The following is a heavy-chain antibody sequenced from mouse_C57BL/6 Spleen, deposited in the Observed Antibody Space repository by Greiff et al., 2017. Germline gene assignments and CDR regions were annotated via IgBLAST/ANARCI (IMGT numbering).Heavy chain of an antibody. Sequence: EVKLVESGGGLVKPGGSLKLSCAASGFTFSSYNMSWVRQTPEKRLEWVATISGGGGNTYYPDSVKGRFTISSDNAKNTLYLQMSSLRSEDTALYYCARHDGYPSWFAYWGQGTLVTVSA. CDR1: GFTFSSYN. D-gene: IGHD2-3*01. CDR3: ARHDGYPSWFAY. V-gene: IGHV5-9*01. CDR2: ISGGGGNT. J-gene: IGHJ3*01.